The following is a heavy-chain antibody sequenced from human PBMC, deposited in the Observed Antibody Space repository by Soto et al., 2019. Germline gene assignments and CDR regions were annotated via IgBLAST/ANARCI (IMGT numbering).Heavy chain of an antibody. J-gene: IGHJ4*02. CDR3: ARLSGSYNDRYFDY. V-gene: IGHV4-39*01. CDR2: VYYNGNT. Sequence: SETLSLTCTVSGGSTSSSSYQWVWIRQPPGKGLEWSGNVYYNGNTYYNPSLKSRLTISVDTSNDQFSLKVKSVTAADTAVYYCARLSGSYNDRYFDYWGQGTLATVSS. D-gene: IGHD1-26*01. CDR1: GGSTSSSSYQ.